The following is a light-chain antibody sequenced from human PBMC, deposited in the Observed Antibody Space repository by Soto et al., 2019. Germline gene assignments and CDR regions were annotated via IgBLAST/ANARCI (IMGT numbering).Light chain of an antibody. CDR2: YNN. J-gene: IGLJ1*01. Sequence: QSVLTQPPSASGTAGQVVTISCSGGDSNIGSNSVYWYQHLPRMAPKLLIYYNNQRPSGVPDRFSGSRYGTSASLAIVGLRSEDEAVYYCAAWDASLSACVFGNGTKLTVL. V-gene: IGLV1-47*02. CDR1: DSNIGSNS. CDR3: AAWDASLSACV.